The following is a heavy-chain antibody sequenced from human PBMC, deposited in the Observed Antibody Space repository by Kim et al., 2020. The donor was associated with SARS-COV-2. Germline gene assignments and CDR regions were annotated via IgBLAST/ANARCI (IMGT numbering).Heavy chain of an antibody. CDR1: SDSISSYY. V-gene: IGHV4-59*01. J-gene: IGHJ4*02. D-gene: IGHD6-19*01. Sequence: SETLSLTCTVSSDSISSYYCSWIRQFPGKGLEWIGYIYYSGSTNYNPSLNSRVTMSWDTSKNQFFLELTSVTDADTAVYYCARSEGRGGWYQFDYWGQGILVTVSS. CDR2: IYYSGST. CDR3: ARSEGRGGWYQFDY.